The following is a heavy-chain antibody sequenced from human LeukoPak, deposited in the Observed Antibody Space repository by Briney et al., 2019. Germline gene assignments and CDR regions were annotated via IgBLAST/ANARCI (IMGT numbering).Heavy chain of an antibody. D-gene: IGHD2-15*01. Sequence: PGGPLRLSCAASGFTFSSYAMSWVRQAPGKGLEWVSAISGSGGSTYYADSVKGRFTISRDNSKNTLYLQMNSLRAEDTAVYYCANDPLTYCSGGSCYPEYYYGMDVWGQGTTVTVSS. CDR1: GFTFSSYA. J-gene: IGHJ6*02. CDR2: ISGSGGST. CDR3: ANDPLTYCSGGSCYPEYYYGMDV. V-gene: IGHV3-23*01.